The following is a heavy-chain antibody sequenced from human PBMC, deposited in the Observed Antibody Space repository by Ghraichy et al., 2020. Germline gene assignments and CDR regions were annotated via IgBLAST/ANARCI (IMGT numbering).Heavy chain of an antibody. CDR2: TSSSSSHI. V-gene: IGHV3-21*01. J-gene: IGHJ6*02. Sequence: GGSLRLSCAASGFTFSTYSMNWVRQAPGKGLEWVSTTSSSSSHIYHADSVKGRFTISRDNAKNSLYLQMNSLRAEDTAVYYCARRNENYYYGIDVWGQGTTVTVSS. CDR3: ARRNENYYYGIDV. CDR1: GFTFSTYS.